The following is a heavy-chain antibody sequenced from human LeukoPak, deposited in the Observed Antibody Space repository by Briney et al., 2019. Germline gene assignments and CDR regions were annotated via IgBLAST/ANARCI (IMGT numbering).Heavy chain of an antibody. CDR3: TRVGYYDRNGDSIYALDI. V-gene: IGHV3-72*01. CDR1: GLSFSDYY. CDR2: TRNKAKGHTT. D-gene: IGHD3-22*01. J-gene: IGHJ3*02. Sequence: PGGSLRLFCEVSGLSFSDYYIDWVRQAPGRGLEWVGRTRNKAKGHTTEYAASLEGRFTISRDGSKNSVYLQMNSLKIEDTAVYYCTRVGYYDRNGDSIYALDIWGQGTWGTVSS.